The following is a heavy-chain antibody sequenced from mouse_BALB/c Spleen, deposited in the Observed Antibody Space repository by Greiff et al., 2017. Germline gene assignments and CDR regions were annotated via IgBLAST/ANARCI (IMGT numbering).Heavy chain of an antibody. CDR3: ARGVTY. Sequence: EVQLVESGAELVKPGASVKLSCTASGFNIKDTYMHWVKQRPEQGLEWIGRIDPANGNTKYDPKFQGKATITADTSSNTAYLQLSSLTSEDTAVYYCARGVTYWGQGTLVTVSA. CDR2: IDPANGNT. J-gene: IGHJ3*01. V-gene: IGHV14-3*02. CDR1: GFNIKDTY.